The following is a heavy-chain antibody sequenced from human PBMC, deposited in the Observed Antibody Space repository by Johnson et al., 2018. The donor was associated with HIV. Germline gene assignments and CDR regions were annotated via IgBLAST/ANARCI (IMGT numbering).Heavy chain of an antibody. J-gene: IGHJ3*02. CDR1: GFTFSDYY. CDR3: ARAEAPYSTSRAFDI. Sequence: VQLVESGGGLVQPGGSLRLSCAASGFTFSDYYMSWIRQAPGKGLEWVSAISGSGGSTYYADSVKGRFTISRDNSKNTLYLQMNSLRPEDTAVYYCARAEAPYSTSRAFDIWGQGTMVTVSS. V-gene: IGHV3-23*04. D-gene: IGHD6-6*01. CDR2: ISGSGGST.